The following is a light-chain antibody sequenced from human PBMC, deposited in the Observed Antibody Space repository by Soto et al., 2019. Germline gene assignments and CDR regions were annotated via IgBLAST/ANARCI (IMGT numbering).Light chain of an antibody. CDR1: SSDVGGYNR. V-gene: IGLV2-14*01. CDR2: EVT. Sequence: QSVLTQPASVTGSPGKSITISCTGTSSDVGGYNRVSWYQHYPGTAPKLMIYEVTNRPSGVSDRFSASKSGNTASLTISGLQPEDEADYYCSSYTSRNSWVFGGGTKLTVL. J-gene: IGLJ3*02. CDR3: SSYTSRNSWV.